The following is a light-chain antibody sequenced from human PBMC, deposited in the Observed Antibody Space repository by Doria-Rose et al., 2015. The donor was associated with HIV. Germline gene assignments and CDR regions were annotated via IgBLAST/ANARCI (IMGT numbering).Light chain of an antibody. V-gene: IGKV1-5*03. Sequence: PTLSASVGDRVTITCRASQSIGTWLAWYQQKPGKAPKLLIYKASSLESGVPSRFSGSGSGTEFTLTINSLQPDDFATYYCQQYSSYRTFGQGIEVEV. CDR3: QQYSSYRT. J-gene: IGKJ1*01. CDR2: KAS. CDR1: QSIGTW.